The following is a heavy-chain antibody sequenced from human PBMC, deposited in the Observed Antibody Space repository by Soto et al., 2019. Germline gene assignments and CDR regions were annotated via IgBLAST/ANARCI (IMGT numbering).Heavy chain of an antibody. CDR1: GYSFTTYW. CDR2: IYPGDSDT. CDR3: ARRLASTGYHGMDV. Sequence: GESLKISCKASGYSFTTYWIGWVRQMPGKGLEWMGKIYPGDSDTRYSPSFQGQVTISVDKSISTAYLQWSSLKASDTAVYYCARRLASTGYHGMDVWGQGTTVTVSS. D-gene: IGHD2-21*01. J-gene: IGHJ6*02. V-gene: IGHV5-51*01.